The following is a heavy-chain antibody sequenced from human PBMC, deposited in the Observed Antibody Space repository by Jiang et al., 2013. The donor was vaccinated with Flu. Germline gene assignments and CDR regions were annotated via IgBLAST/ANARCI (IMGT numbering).Heavy chain of an antibody. CDR1: GGIFSSFG. CDR3: ARDGEAYCGGDCLSPAEAYHHYVDV. D-gene: IGHD2-21*02. J-gene: IGHJ6*03. CDR2: IIPIFGIA. Sequence: EVKKPGSSVKVSCKASGGIFSSFGISWVRQAPGQGLEWMGGIIPIFGIANYAQKFRGRVTIDADEYTSTVYMELSGLRSDDTAVYYCARDGEAYCGGDCLSPAEAYHHYVDVWGTGTTVTVYS. V-gene: IGHV1-69*01.